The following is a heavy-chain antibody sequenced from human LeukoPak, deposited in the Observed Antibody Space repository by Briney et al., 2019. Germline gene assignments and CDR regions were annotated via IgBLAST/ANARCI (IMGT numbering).Heavy chain of an antibody. V-gene: IGHV4-59*08. CDR3: ARQHTSGYYYFDY. CDR2: IYYSGST. CDR1: GGSISSYY. D-gene: IGHD3-22*01. Sequence: SETLSLTCTVSGGSISSYYWSWIRQPPGKGLEWIGYIYYSGSTNYNPSLKSRVTISVDTSKNQFSLTLTSVTAADTAVYYCARQHTSGYYYFDYWGQGTLVTVSP. J-gene: IGHJ4*02.